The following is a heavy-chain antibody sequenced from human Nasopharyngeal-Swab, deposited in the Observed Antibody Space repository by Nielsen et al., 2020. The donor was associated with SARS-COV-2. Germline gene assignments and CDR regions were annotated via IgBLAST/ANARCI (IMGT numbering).Heavy chain of an antibody. CDR1: GYTFLSYG. J-gene: IGHJ4*02. CDR2: ISAYNGNT. CDR3: ARDTAMVMDY. D-gene: IGHD5-18*01. Sequence: ASVNVSCMASGYTFLSYGISWVRQAPGQGLEWMGWISAYNGNTNYAQKLQGRVTMTTDTSTSTAYMELRSLRSDDTAVYYCARDTAMVMDYWGQGTLVTVSS. V-gene: IGHV1-18*01.